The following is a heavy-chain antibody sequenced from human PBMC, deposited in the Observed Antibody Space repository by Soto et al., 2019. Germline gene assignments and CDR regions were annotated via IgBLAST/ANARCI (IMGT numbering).Heavy chain of an antibody. V-gene: IGHV3-11*01. Sequence: GGSLRLSCAASGFTFSDYHMSWIRQAPGKGLEWVSYISSSGSTIYYADSVKGRFTISRDNAKNSLYLQMNSLRAEDTAVYYCARDIPEDYYDSSGYSPACFDYWGQGTLVTVSS. CDR2: ISSSGSTI. D-gene: IGHD3-22*01. CDR1: GFTFSDYH. J-gene: IGHJ4*02. CDR3: ARDIPEDYYDSSGYSPACFDY.